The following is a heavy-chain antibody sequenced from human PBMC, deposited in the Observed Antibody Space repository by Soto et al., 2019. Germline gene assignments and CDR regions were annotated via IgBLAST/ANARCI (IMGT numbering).Heavy chain of an antibody. Sequence: TGGSLRLSCAASGFTFSSYAMSWVRQAPGKWLEWVSAISGSGGSTYYADSVKGRFTISRDNSKNTLYLQMNSLRAEDTAVYYCANGPNSVQLQNGPYGMDVWGQGTTVTVSS. CDR2: ISGSGGST. CDR1: GFTFSSYA. CDR3: ANGPNSVQLQNGPYGMDV. D-gene: IGHD2-2*01. J-gene: IGHJ6*02. V-gene: IGHV3-23*01.